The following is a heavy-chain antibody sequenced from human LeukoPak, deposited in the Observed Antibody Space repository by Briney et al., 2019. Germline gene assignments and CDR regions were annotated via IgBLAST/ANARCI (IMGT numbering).Heavy chain of an antibody. J-gene: IGHJ4*02. Sequence: SETLSLTCVVYGGSFSGYYWSWIRQPPGKGLEWIGEIDQSGTTNYNPSLKSRVTISIDTSKKQFSLTLTSMTAADTAVYYCVRLGIPAAGKRYFDCWGQGNLVTVSS. CDR3: VRLGIPAAGKRYFDC. D-gene: IGHD6-13*01. CDR1: GGSFSGYY. V-gene: IGHV4-34*01. CDR2: IDQSGTT.